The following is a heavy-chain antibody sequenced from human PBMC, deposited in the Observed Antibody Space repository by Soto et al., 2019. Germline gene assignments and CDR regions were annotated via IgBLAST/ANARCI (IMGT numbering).Heavy chain of an antibody. CDR1: GGSFSGYY. Sequence: QVQLQQWGAGLLKPSETLSLTCAVYGGSFSGYYWSWIRQPPGKGLEWIGEINHSGSTNYNPSLKRRVTISVDTSKNQFSLKLSSVTAADTAVYYCARGGYSGYAHWGQGTLVTVSS. V-gene: IGHV4-34*01. CDR2: INHSGST. D-gene: IGHD5-12*01. J-gene: IGHJ4*02. CDR3: ARGGYSGYAH.